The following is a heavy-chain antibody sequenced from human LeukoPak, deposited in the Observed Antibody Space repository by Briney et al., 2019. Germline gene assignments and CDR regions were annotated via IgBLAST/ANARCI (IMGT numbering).Heavy chain of an antibody. D-gene: IGHD2-2*01. CDR3: ASWGWGDIVVVPAATDAFDI. J-gene: IGHJ3*02. CDR1: GGSISSSSYY. CDR2: IYYSGST. V-gene: IGHV4-39*01. Sequence: SETLSLTCTVSGGSISSSSYYWGWLRQPPGKGLEWIGSIYYSGSTYYNPSLKSRVTISVYTSKNQFSLKLSSVTAADTAVYYCASWGWGDIVVVPAATDAFDIWGQGTMVTVSS.